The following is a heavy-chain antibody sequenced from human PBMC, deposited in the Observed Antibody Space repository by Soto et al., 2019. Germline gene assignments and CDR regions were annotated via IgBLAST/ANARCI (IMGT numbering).Heavy chain of an antibody. J-gene: IGHJ4*02. CDR2: ISGSGSTI. V-gene: IGHV3-11*01. Sequence: QVQLVESGGGLVKPGGSLRLSCAASGFTFSDSYMSGTRQAPGKGLESVSYISGSGSTIYYADSVKGRFTISRANAKNSLYLQMNSLRVDDTAVYYCARRGYYSEPDYWCQGTLVTVSS. CDR1: GFTFSDSY. CDR3: ARRGYYSEPDY. D-gene: IGHD6-19*01.